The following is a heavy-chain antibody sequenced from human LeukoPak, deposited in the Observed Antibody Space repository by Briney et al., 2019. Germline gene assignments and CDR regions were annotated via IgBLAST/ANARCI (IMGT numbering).Heavy chain of an antibody. V-gene: IGHV1-46*01. CDR3: ARGMSSGSSAFDY. D-gene: IGHD1-26*01. CDR2: INPSGGST. CDR1: GYTFTTYY. Sequence: ASVKVSCKASGYTFTTYYMHWVRQAPGQGLEWMGIINPSGGSTSYAQRFQGRLTMTRDTSTRTAYMDLSSLRSEDTAVYYCARGMSSGSSAFDYWGQGTLVTVSS. J-gene: IGHJ4*02.